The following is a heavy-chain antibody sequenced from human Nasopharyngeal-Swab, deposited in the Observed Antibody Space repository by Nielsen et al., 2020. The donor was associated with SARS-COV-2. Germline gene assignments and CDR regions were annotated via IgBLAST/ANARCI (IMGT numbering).Heavy chain of an antibody. V-gene: IGHV3-48*01. D-gene: IGHD6-19*01. CDR2: ISSSSSTI. J-gene: IGHJ6*03. CDR3: ARDTKGSSGWPYYYYYYMDV. Sequence: RQATGKGLEWGSYISSSSSTIYYADSVKGRFTISRDNATSSLYLQMNSLRAEDTAVYYCARDTKGSSGWPYYYYYYMDVWGKGTTVTVSS.